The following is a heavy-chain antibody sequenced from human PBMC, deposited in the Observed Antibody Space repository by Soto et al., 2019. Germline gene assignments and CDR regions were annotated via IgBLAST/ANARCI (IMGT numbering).Heavy chain of an antibody. J-gene: IGHJ4*02. Sequence: AAEKVSGNASGYIFAHYFIHWVRLAPGQGLEWMAIVDPTGSRTSHAHKFQGRVPLTRDASTGTVYLELNRLTSEDKDLYYSARDSTTMVTGLDNWGRGTRV. CDR3: ARDSTTMVTGLDN. V-gene: IGHV1-46*01. D-gene: IGHD5-18*01. CDR1: GYIFAHYF. CDR2: VDPTGSRT.